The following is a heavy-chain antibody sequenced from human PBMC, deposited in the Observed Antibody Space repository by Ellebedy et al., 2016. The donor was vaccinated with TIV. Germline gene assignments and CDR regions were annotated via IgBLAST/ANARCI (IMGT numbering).Heavy chain of an antibody. CDR3: ARDRMTNYFYGMDV. CDR1: GGSISSSRYY. V-gene: IGHV4-39*07. CDR2: LYYSGTT. Sequence: SETLSLTCTVSGGSISSSRYYWGWIRQPPGKGLEWIGSLYYSGTTYYNPSLKSRVTISVDTSKNQISLMLSSVTAADTAVYYCARDRMTNYFYGMDVWGQGTTVIVSS. J-gene: IGHJ6*02.